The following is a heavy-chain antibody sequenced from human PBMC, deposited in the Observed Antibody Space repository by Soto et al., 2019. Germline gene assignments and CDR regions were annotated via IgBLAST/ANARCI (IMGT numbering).Heavy chain of an antibody. CDR1: GFTFSSYG. D-gene: IGHD6-19*01. CDR3: AKELIKWLVGYYYYGMDV. Sequence: VQLVESGGGLVQPGGSLRLSCAASGFTFSSYGMHWVRQAPGKGLEWVAVISYDGSNKYYADSVKGRFTISRDNSKNTLYLQMNSLRAEDTAVYYCAKELIKWLVGYYYYGMDVWGQGTTVTVSS. J-gene: IGHJ6*02. CDR2: ISYDGSNK. V-gene: IGHV3-30*18.